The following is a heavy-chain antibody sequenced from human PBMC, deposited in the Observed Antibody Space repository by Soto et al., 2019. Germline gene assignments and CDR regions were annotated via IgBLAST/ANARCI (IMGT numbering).Heavy chain of an antibody. D-gene: IGHD3-22*01. CDR2: IIPIFGTA. CDR1: GGTFSSYA. Sequence: ASVKVSCKASGGTFSSYAISWVRQAPGQGLEWMGRIIPIFGTANYAQKFQGIVTITADESTSTAYMELSSLRSEDTAVYYCARYDSSGYTGWGQGTLVTVSS. J-gene: IGHJ4*02. V-gene: IGHV1-69*13. CDR3: ARYDSSGYTG.